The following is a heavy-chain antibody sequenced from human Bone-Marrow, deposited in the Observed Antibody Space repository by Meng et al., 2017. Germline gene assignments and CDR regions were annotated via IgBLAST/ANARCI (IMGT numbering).Heavy chain of an antibody. CDR1: GGSISSSSYY. CDR3: ATLGYCSGGSCYPNTIDY. D-gene: IGHD2-15*01. Sequence: SETLSLTCTVSGGSISSSSYYWGWIRQPPGKGLEWIGSTYYSGSTYYNPSLKSRVTISVDTSKNQFSLKLSSVTAADTAVYYCATLGYCSGGSCYPNTIDYWGQGTLVTVSS. V-gene: IGHV4-39*07. J-gene: IGHJ4*02. CDR2: TYYSGST.